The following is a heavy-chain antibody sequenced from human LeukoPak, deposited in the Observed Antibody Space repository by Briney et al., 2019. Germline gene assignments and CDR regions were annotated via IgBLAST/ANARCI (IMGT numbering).Heavy chain of an antibody. J-gene: IGHJ4*02. V-gene: IGHV3-30-3*01. Sequence: GGSLRLSCAASGFTFSSYAMHCVRQAPGKGLEWVAVISYDGSNKYYADSVKGRFTISRDNSKNTLYLQMNSLRAEDTAVYYCARWRAGIAVAVDYWGQGTLVTVSS. CDR2: ISYDGSNK. CDR1: GFTFSSYA. CDR3: ARWRAGIAVAVDY. D-gene: IGHD6-19*01.